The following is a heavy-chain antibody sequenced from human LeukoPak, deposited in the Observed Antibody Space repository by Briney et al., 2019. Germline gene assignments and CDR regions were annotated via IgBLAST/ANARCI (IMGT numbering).Heavy chain of an antibody. CDR1: GGSVSSYP. D-gene: IGHD4-11*01. CDR2: IYTSGST. J-gene: IGHJ4*02. V-gene: IGHV4-4*07. CDR3: ASYSNYYFDY. Sequence: SETLSLTCTVSGGSVSSYPWSWIRQPAGKGLEWIGRIYTSGSTNYNPSLKSRVTVSVETSKNQFSLKLSSVTAADPAVYYCASYSNYYFDYWGQGTLVTVSS.